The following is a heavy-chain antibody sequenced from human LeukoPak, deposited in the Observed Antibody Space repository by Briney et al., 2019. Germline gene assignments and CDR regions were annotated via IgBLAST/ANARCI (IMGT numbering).Heavy chain of an antibody. V-gene: IGHV3-21*01. CDR1: RFTFSRYR. Sequence: GGSLRLFCAASRFTFSRYRMNWVRQAPGKGLEWVSYISSSSSYIYYADSVKGRFTISRDNAKNSLYLQMNSLRAEDTAVYYCARDGTMVRGVTWFDPWGQGTLVTVSS. J-gene: IGHJ5*02. CDR3: ARDGTMVRGVTWFDP. D-gene: IGHD3-10*01. CDR2: ISSSSSYI.